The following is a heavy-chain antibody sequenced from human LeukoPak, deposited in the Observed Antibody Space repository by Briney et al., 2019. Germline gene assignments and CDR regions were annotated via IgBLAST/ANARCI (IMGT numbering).Heavy chain of an antibody. J-gene: IGHJ4*02. CDR3: ARGLFSPGDQ. D-gene: IGHD2/OR15-2a*01. Sequence: ASVKVSCKASGCTFTDYYIHWVRQAPGQGLEWMGWIHTNSDATNYAQNFQGRVTMTRDTSISTAYMELSRLGSDDTAVYYCARGLFSPGDQWGQGTLVTVST. V-gene: IGHV1-2*02. CDR2: IHTNSDAT. CDR1: GCTFTDYY.